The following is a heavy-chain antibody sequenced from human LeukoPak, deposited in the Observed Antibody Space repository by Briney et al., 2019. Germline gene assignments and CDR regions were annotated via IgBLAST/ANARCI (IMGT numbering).Heavy chain of an antibody. Sequence: GESLKISCKGSGYSFTSYWSGWLRQMAGKGLELMEIIDPGDSDTRYSPSFEGQVTISADKSNSTAYLQWSRLKASDTAMYSCAASGEYSSSWFEYFQHWGQGNLVPVSS. J-gene: IGHJ1*01. D-gene: IGHD6-13*01. CDR2: IDPGDSDT. CDR3: AASGEYSSSWFEYFQH. CDR1: GYSFTSYW. V-gene: IGHV5-51*01.